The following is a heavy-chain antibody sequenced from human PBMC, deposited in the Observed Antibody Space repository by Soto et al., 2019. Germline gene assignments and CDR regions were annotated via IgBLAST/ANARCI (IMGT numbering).Heavy chain of an antibody. J-gene: IGHJ6*02. Sequence: GESLKISCKGSGHSFTIYWISWVRQMPGKGLEWMGRIDPSDSYTNYSPSFQGHVTISADKSISTAYLQWSSLKASDTAMYYCARGPAASLFYYYGMDVWGQGTTVTVSS. D-gene: IGHD2-2*01. V-gene: IGHV5-10-1*01. CDR3: ARGPAASLFYYYGMDV. CDR1: GHSFTIYW. CDR2: IDPSDSYT.